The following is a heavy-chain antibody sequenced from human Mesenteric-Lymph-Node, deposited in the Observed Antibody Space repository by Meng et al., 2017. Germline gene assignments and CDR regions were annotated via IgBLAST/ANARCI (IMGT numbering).Heavy chain of an antibody. CDR2: INPNSGGT. CDR3: AREGGLTVTNPHPNIQSYYFDY. CDR1: GYTFTGYY. J-gene: IGHJ4*02. V-gene: IGHV1-2*06. D-gene: IGHD4-17*01. Sequence: ASVKVSCKASGYTFTGYYMHWVRQAPGQGLEWMGRINPNSGGTNYAQKFQGRVTMTRDTSISTAYMELCRLRSDGTAVYYCAREGGLTVTNPHPNIQSYYFDYWGQGTLVTVSS.